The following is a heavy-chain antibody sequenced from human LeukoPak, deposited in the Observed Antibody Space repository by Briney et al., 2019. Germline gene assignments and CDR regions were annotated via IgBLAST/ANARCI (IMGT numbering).Heavy chain of an antibody. CDR2: IYTSGST. V-gene: IGHV4-4*09. J-gene: IGHJ6*03. CDR1: GVSISSYH. Sequence: SETLSLTCTVSGVSISSYHWSWIRQPPGKGLEWIGYIYTSGSTNYNPSLKSRVTISVDTSKNQFSLKLSSVTAADTAVYYCARRSGGPGDDYYYYYMDVWGKGTTVIVSS. CDR3: ARRSGGPGDDYYYYYMDV. D-gene: IGHD6-25*01.